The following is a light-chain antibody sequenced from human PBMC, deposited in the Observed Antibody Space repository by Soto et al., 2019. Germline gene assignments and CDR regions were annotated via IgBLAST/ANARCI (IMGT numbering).Light chain of an antibody. CDR2: AAS. Sequence: IQMTQSPSSLSASVGDTVTITCRASQGIRNDLGWYQQKPGKAPKLLIYAASSLESGVPTRFSGSGSGTDFTFTISSLQAEDFATYYCLQDYSYPWTFGQGTKVEI. J-gene: IGKJ1*01. CDR3: LQDYSYPWT. V-gene: IGKV1-6*01. CDR1: QGIRND.